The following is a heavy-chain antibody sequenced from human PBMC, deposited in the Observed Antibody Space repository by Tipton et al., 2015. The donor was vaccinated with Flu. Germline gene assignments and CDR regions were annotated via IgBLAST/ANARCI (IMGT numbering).Heavy chain of an antibody. CDR2: IYYSGST. D-gene: IGHD3-22*01. CDR1: GGSISSGGYY. CDR3: ARDSSGYYHFDY. Sequence: TLSLTCTVSGGSISSGGYYWNWIRQHPGKGLEWIGYIYYSGSTSYNPSLKSRLTMSVDTSKNQFSLNLSSVTAADTAVYYCARDSSGYYHFDYCDQGTLVLVSA. V-gene: IGHV4-31*03. J-gene: IGHJ4*02.